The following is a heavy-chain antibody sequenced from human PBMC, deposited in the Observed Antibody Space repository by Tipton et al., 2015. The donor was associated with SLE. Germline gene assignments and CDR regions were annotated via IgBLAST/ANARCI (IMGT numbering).Heavy chain of an antibody. J-gene: IGHJ5*02. D-gene: IGHD3-22*01. CDR2: INPNSGNT. V-gene: IGHV1-2*02. Sequence: QLVQSGPEVKKPGASVKVSCTASGYTFTGYYMHWVRQAPGQGLEWMGWINPNSGNTNYAQNFQGRVTMTRSTSISTAYMELSGLTSDDTAVYYCARAEDLGRWDSSAYSRFAPWGQGTLVTVSS. CDR1: GYTFTGYY. CDR3: ARAEDLGRWDSSAYSRFAP.